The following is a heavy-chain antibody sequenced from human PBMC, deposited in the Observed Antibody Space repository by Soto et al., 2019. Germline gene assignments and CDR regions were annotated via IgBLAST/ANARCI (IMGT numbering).Heavy chain of an antibody. CDR3: ARGHQDYDYVWGSYRPPFYY. CDR2: IYYSGST. Sequence: SETLSLTCTVSGGSISSSSYYWGWIRQPPGKGLEWIGSIYYSGSTYYNPSLKSRVTISVDTSKNQFSLKLSSVTAADTAVYYCARGHQDYDYVWGSYRPPFYYWGQGTLVTVSS. D-gene: IGHD3-16*02. CDR1: GGSISSSSYY. J-gene: IGHJ4*02. V-gene: IGHV4-39*01.